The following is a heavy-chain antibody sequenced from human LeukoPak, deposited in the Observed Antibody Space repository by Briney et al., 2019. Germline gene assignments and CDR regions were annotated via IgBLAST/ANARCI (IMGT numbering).Heavy chain of an antibody. V-gene: IGHV3-7*03. CDR2: IKQDGSEK. J-gene: IGHJ4*02. CDR1: GFTVSSNY. D-gene: IGHD3-22*01. CDR3: ARTYYYDSSGLPDY. Sequence: HPGGSLRLSCAASGFTVSSNYMSWVRQAPGKGLEWVANIKQDGSEKYYVDSVKGRFTISRDNAKNSLYLQMNSLRAEDTAVYYCARTYYYDSSGLPDYWGQGTLVTVSS.